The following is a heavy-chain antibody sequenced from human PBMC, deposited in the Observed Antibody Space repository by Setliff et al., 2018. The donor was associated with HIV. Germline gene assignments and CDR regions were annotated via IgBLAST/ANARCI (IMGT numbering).Heavy chain of an antibody. V-gene: IGHV4-38-2*01. CDR1: GYSISTAYY. J-gene: IGHJ4*02. Sequence: LSLTCAVSGYSISTAYYWGWIRQPPGKGLEWIGSVYHSGTTYYNPSLKSRVTISVDMSNNQFSLKVTSVTAADTAVYYCMRGRSITIFGVAYFDYWSQGTLVTVSS. CDR3: MRGRSITIFGVAYFDY. D-gene: IGHD3-3*01. CDR2: VYHSGTT.